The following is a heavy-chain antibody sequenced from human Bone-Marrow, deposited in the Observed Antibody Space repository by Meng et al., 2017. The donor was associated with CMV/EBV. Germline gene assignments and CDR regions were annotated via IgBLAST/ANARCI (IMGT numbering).Heavy chain of an antibody. CDR2: IKYHGTEK. V-gene: IGHV3-7*01. Sequence: GESLKISCAASGFTFSSYSMNWVRQAPGKGLEWVANIKYHGTEKYYVDSVKGRFTISRDNAENSLFLQMNSLRAEDTAVYYCARELSAADYYFDYWGRGTLVTVSS. CDR3: ARELSAADYYFDY. J-gene: IGHJ4*02. D-gene: IGHD6-13*01. CDR1: GFTFSSYS.